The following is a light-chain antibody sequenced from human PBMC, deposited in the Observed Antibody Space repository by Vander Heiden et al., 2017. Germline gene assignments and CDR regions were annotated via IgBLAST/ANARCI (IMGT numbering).Light chain of an antibody. CDR3: QQSYSTPFG. V-gene: IGKV1-39*01. Sequence: DIQLTQSPSSLSASVGDTVTITCRASQSISSHLNWFQQKVGKAPKLLIYSASSLQSGVPSRFTGSGSGTDFTLTISSQQPEDFATYYCQQSYSTPFGFGPGTKVDIK. J-gene: IGKJ3*01. CDR1: QSISSH. CDR2: SAS.